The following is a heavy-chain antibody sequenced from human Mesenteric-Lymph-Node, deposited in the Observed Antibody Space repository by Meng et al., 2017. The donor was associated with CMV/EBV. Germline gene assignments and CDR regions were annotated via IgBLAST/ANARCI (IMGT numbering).Heavy chain of an antibody. Sequence: GGSLRLSCAASGFTFSDYYMSWIRQAPGKGLEWVSSISSSSSYIYYADSVKGRFTISRDNAKNPLYLQMNSLRAEDTAVYYCARDRTGTFPNGMDVWGQGTTVTVSS. V-gene: IGHV3-11*06. D-gene: IGHD1-1*01. J-gene: IGHJ6*02. CDR2: ISSSSSYI. CDR1: GFTFSDYY. CDR3: ARDRTGTFPNGMDV.